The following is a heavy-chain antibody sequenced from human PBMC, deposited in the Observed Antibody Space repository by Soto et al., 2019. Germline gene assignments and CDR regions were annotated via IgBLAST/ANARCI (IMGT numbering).Heavy chain of an antibody. Sequence: GGSLRLSCAASGFTFSDYYMSWIRQAQGKGLEWDSYISSSGSTIYYADSVKGRLAISRDNAKNSLYLQMNSLRAADAAVYSCPLDLFCSVGGSYAFDIWGQGTMVTVSS. V-gene: IGHV3-11*01. CDR2: ISSSGSTI. J-gene: IGHJ3*02. CDR1: GFTFSDYY. D-gene: IGHD2-15*01. CDR3: PLDLFCSVGGSYAFDI.